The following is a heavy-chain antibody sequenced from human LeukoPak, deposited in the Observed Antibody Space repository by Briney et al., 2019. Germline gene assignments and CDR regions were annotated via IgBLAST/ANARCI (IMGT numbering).Heavy chain of an antibody. J-gene: IGHJ3*02. CDR2: FYPSGST. V-gene: IGHV4-4*07. Sequence: SETLSLTCSVSGDSISSYYWTWIRQPAGKGLEWIGRFYPSGSTNYNPSLKSRVTMSADTSKNRFSLKLRSVTVADTAVYYCAKGTDYYDSSGYSHGPFDIWGQGTMVTVSS. CDR1: GDSISSYY. CDR3: AKGTDYYDSSGYSHGPFDI. D-gene: IGHD3-22*01.